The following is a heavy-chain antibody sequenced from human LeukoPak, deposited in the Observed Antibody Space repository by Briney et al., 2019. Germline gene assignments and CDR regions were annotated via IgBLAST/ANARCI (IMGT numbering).Heavy chain of an antibody. CDR1: GFTFSYG. Sequence: PGRSLRLSCAASGFTFSYGMHWVRQAPGKGLEWVAFIRYDGSNKYYADSVKGRFTISRDNSKNTLYLQMNSLRAEDTAVYYCAKQYSSGWYLFDYWGQGTLVTVSS. D-gene: IGHD6-19*01. J-gene: IGHJ4*02. CDR2: IRYDGSNK. CDR3: AKQYSSGWYLFDY. V-gene: IGHV3-30*02.